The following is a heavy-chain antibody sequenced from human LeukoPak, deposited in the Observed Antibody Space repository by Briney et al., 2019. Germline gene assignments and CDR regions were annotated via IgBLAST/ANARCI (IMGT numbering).Heavy chain of an antibody. V-gene: IGHV1-46*01. CDR3: ARGGPLRFLEWLPIYYEMGDY. J-gene: IGHJ4*02. CDR1: GYTFTSYY. D-gene: IGHD3-3*01. CDR2: INPSGGST. Sequence: ASVKVSCKASGYTFTSYYMHWVRQAPGQGLEWMGIINPSGGSTSYAQKFQGRVTMTRDMSTSTVYMELSSLRSEDTAVYYCARGGPLRFLEWLPIYYEMGDYWGQGTLVTVSS.